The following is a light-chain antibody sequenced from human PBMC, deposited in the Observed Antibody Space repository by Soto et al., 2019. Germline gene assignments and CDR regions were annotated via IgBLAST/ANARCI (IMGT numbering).Light chain of an antibody. CDR1: QSISSNY. V-gene: IGKV3-20*01. J-gene: IGKJ1*01. Sequence: EIVLTQSPGTLSVSPGERASLSCRASQSISSNYLAWYQQKPGQAPSLLIYGASSRATGIPDRFSGSGSGTDFTLTISRLEPVDSAIYYCQQYISWTFGQETKVEIK. CDR2: GAS. CDR3: QQYISWT.